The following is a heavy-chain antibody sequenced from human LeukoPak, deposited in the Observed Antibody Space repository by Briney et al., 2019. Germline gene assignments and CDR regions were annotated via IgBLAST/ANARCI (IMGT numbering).Heavy chain of an antibody. CDR3: TREEDTALVTDWFDP. CDR1: GYTFTGSY. V-gene: IGHV1-2*06. CDR2: INPNTGGT. J-gene: IGHJ5*02. Sequence: ASVKVSCKASGYTFTGSYMHWVRQAPGQGLEWMGRINPNTGGTLYAQSFQGRVTMTRDTSIITVYMELTRLTSDDTAVYYCTREEDTALVTDWFDPWGQGTLVTVSS. D-gene: IGHD5-18*01.